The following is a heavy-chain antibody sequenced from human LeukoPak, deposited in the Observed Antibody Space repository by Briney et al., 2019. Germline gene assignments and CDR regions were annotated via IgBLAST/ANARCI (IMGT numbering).Heavy chain of an antibody. Sequence: GASVKVSCKASGYTLTELSMHWVRQAPGKGLEWMGGFDPEDGETIYAQKFQGRVTMTEDTSTDTAYMELSSLRSEDTAVYYCATDVATTLTGWCFDYWGQGTLVTVSS. CDR3: ATDVATTLTGWCFDY. D-gene: IGHD1-26*01. CDR2: FDPEDGET. CDR1: GYTLTELS. J-gene: IGHJ4*02. V-gene: IGHV1-24*01.